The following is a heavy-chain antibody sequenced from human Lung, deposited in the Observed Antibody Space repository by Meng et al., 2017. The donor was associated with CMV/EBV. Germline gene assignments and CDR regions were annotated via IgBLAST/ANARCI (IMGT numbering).Heavy chain of an antibody. CDR2: VVYSGTT. D-gene: IGHD1-14*01. CDR1: GGSIRSSSYY. J-gene: IGHJ4*02. Sequence: QLEEAGPGLEKPSGVLSLTCTGSGGSIRSSSYYWAWIRQPPGEGLEWIGSVVYSGTTYYTSSLKSRVSISVDTSKNQFSLKLSSVTAADTAMYYCARHHHSPTFDYWGQGTLVTVSS. CDR3: ARHHHSPTFDY. V-gene: IGHV4-39*01.